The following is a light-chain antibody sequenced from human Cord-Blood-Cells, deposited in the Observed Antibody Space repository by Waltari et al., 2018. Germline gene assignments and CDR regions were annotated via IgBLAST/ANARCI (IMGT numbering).Light chain of an antibody. CDR2: AAS. CDR3: QQRYSTPLT. J-gene: IGKJ4*01. Sequence: DIQITQSPSSLSASVGDRVTITCRPSQSISSYLNWYQQKPGKAPKPLIYAASSLRSGVPSRFSGSGCGTDFTLTISSLLPEDFASYYCQQRYSTPLTFGGGTKVEIK. V-gene: IGKV1-39*01. CDR1: QSISSY.